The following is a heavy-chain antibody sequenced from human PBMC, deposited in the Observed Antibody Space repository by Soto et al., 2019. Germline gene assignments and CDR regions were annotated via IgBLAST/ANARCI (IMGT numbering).Heavy chain of an antibody. CDR3: ARKRNYDSSGYYYGVSPSDAFDI. CDR2: ISSSSSYI. D-gene: IGHD3-22*01. V-gene: IGHV3-21*01. Sequence: GGSLRLSCAASGFTFSSYSMNWVRQAPGKGLEWVSSISSSSSYIYYADSVKGRFTISRDNAKNSLYLQMNSLRAEDTAVYYCARKRNYDSSGYYYGVSPSDAFDIWGQGTMGTVSS. CDR1: GFTFSSYS. J-gene: IGHJ3*02.